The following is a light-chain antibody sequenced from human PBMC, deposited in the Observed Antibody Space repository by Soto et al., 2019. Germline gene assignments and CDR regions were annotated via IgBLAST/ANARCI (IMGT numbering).Light chain of an antibody. V-gene: IGLV1-44*01. J-gene: IGLJ1*01. Sequence: QSVLTQPPSTSGTPGQRVTISCSGSSSNIGSESVNWYQQLPGTAPKLLSYSYTQRPSGVPDRFSGSKSGTSASLAISGLQSEEEGYYIWAAWDDSLNGCVFGVGTKLTVL. CDR1: SSNIGSES. CDR3: AAWDDSLNGCV. CDR2: SYT.